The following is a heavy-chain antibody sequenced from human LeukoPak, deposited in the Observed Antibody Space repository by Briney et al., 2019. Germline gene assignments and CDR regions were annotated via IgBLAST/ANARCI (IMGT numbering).Heavy chain of an antibody. Sequence: SQTLSLTCTVSGGSISSGGYYWSWIRQHPGKGLEWIGYIYYSGSTYYNPSLKSRVTISVDTSKNQFSLKLSSVTAADTAVYYCARVLRGPTRYGSGSYIWFDPWGQGTLVTVSS. J-gene: IGHJ5*02. V-gene: IGHV4-30-4*01. D-gene: IGHD3-10*01. CDR2: IYYSGST. CDR3: ARVLRGPTRYGSGSYIWFDP. CDR1: GGSISSGGYY.